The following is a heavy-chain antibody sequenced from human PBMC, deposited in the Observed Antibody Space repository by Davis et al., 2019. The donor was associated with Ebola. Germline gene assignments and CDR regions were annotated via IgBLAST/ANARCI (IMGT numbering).Heavy chain of an antibody. J-gene: IGHJ5*02. V-gene: IGHV1-46*01. Sequence: AASVKVSCKASGYTFTSYYMHWVRQAPGQGLEWMGIINPSGGSTSYAQKFQGRVNMTRDTSTSTVYMELSSLGSEDTAVYYCARSVVGTGFDPWGQGTLVTVSS. CDR3: ARSVVGTGFDP. D-gene: IGHD2-15*01. CDR1: GYTFTSYY. CDR2: INPSGGST.